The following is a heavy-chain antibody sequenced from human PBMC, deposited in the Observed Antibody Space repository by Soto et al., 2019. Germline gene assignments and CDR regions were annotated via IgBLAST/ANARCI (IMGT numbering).Heavy chain of an antibody. D-gene: IGHD5-18*01. Sequence: SETLSLTCTVSGGSISSGGYYWSWIRQHPGKGLEWILYIYYSGSTYYNPSLKSRVTISVDTSKNQFSLKLSSVTAADTAVYYCARDLTRGYSYGWSGYYGMDVWGQGTTVTVLL. V-gene: IGHV4-31*03. CDR3: ARDLTRGYSYGWSGYYGMDV. J-gene: IGHJ6*02. CDR2: IYYSGST. CDR1: GGSISSGGYY.